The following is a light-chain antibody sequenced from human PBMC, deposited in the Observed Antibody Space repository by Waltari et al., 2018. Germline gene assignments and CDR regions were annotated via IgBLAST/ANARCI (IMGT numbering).Light chain of an antibody. CDR2: DAS. CDR3: QQFNTGYS. J-gene: IGKJ2*01. Sequence: EIVMTQSPATLSVSPGEAATLSCRASRAIANNLAWYQQKPGQALRRLIYDASTRATGIPARFSGSWSGTEFTLTITSLQSEDSAVYFCQQFNTGYSFGQGTKLEIK. CDR1: RAIANN. V-gene: IGKV3-15*01.